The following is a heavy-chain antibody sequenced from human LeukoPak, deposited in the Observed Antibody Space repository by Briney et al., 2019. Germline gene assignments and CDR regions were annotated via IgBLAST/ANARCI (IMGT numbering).Heavy chain of an antibody. CDR3: AKAHGSGNTYGFDI. D-gene: IGHD3-10*01. CDR2: IWYNGNNK. J-gene: IGHJ3*02. V-gene: IGHV3-33*06. CDR1: GFSFSNYG. Sequence: PGGSLRLSCAASGFSFSNYGMHWVRQAPGKGLEWVAVIWYNGNNKYYADSLKGRFTISRDNSKNTLYLQMNNLRAEDTAVYYCAKAHGSGNTYGFDIWGQGTMVTVSS.